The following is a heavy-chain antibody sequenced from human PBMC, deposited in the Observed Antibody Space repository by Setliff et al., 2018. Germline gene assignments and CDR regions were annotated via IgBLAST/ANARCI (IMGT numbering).Heavy chain of an antibody. CDR2: IRYDGSNK. J-gene: IGHJ6*03. V-gene: IGHV3-33*08. Sequence: GGSLRLSCAASGFTFSRYGIHWVRQAPGKGLEWVANIRYDGSNKYYVDSVKGRFTISRDNAKNSLYLQMNSLRAEDTAVYYCARDPIAAAGLYYYYYYMDVWGKGTTVTVSS. D-gene: IGHD6-13*01. CDR3: ARDPIAAAGLYYYYYYMDV. CDR1: GFTFSRYG.